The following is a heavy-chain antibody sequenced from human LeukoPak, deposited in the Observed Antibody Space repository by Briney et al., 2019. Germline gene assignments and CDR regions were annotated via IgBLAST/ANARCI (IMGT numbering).Heavy chain of an antibody. J-gene: IGHJ3*02. CDR2: IYYSGST. D-gene: IGHD3-22*01. CDR1: GGSISSYY. V-gene: IGHV4-59*01. CDR3: ARDALSPPYYYDSSGYYYGAFDI. Sequence: NPSETLSLTCTVSGGSISSYYWSWIRQPPGKGLEWIGYIYYSGSTNYNPSLKSRVTISVDTSKNQFSLKLSSVTAADTAVYYCARDALSPPYYYDSSGYYYGAFDIWGQGTMVTVSS.